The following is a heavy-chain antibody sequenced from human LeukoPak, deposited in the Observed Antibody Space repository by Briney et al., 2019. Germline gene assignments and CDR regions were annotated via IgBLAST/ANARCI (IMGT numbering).Heavy chain of an antibody. V-gene: IGHV1-69*13. CDR3: ARERPSITMVRGVAMYYFDY. CDR2: IIPIFGTA. D-gene: IGHD3-10*01. CDR1: GGTFSSYA. Sequence: SVKVSCKASGGTFSSYAISWVRQAPGQGLEWMGGIIPIFGTANYAQKFQGRVTITADESTSTAYMELSSLRSEDTAVYYCARERPSITMVRGVAMYYFDYWGQGTLVTVSS. J-gene: IGHJ4*02.